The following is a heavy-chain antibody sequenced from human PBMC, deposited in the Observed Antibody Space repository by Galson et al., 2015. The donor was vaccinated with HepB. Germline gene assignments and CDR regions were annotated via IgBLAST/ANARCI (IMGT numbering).Heavy chain of an antibody. V-gene: IGHV3-30*04. CDR1: GFTFSIYA. CDR2: ISYDGSNK. Sequence: SLRLSCAASGFTFSIYAMHWVRQAPGKGLEWVAVISYDGSNKYYADSVKGRFTISRDNSKNTLYLQMNSLRAEDTAVYYCARDRQYSGSYMDYWGQGTLVTVSS. D-gene: IGHD1-26*01. CDR3: ARDRQYSGSYMDY. J-gene: IGHJ4*02.